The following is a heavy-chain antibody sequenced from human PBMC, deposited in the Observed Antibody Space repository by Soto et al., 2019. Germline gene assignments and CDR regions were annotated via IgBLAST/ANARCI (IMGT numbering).Heavy chain of an antibody. CDR1: GYTFTIYG. Sequence: ASVKVSCKASGYTFTIYGISWLLQAPGQGLEWMGWISAYNGNTNYAQKLQGRVTMTTDTSTSTAYMELRSLRSDDTAVYYCARVWFGGAFDIWGHGTMVTVSS. V-gene: IGHV1-18*01. J-gene: IGHJ3*02. CDR2: ISAYNGNT. CDR3: ARVWFGGAFDI. D-gene: IGHD3-10*01.